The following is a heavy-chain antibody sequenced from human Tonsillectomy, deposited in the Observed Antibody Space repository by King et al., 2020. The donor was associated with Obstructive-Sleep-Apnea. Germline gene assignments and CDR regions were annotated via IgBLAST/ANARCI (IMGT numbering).Heavy chain of an antibody. Sequence: QLVQSGGNLVQPGRSLRLSCAASGFTLDDYAMQWVRPAPGKGLEWVSGISWNSGSIGYADSVKGRFTISRDNAKNSLYLQMKSLRAEDTALYYCAKGDSSSWYGYSDYWGQGTLVTVSS. D-gene: IGHD6-13*01. J-gene: IGHJ4*02. CDR2: ISWNSGSI. CDR1: GFTLDDYA. CDR3: AKGDSSSWYGYSDY. V-gene: IGHV3-9*01.